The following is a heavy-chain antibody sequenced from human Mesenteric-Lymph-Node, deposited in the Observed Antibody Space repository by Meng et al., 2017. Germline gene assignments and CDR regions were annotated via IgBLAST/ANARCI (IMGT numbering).Heavy chain of an antibody. CDR3: LLAVVDRTNTFNY. J-gene: IGHJ4*01. CDR1: GGSFSDYY. D-gene: IGHD2-15*01. CDR2: INYRGTS. V-gene: IGHV4-34*02. Sequence: VQPQQWGAGLLQPSPPLSLTRVVYGGSFSDYYWHWIRQAPGKGLEWIGEINYRGTSHYNPSLKSRVTVSVDTSKNQFSLNLSSVTAADAAVYYCLLAVVDRTNTFNYWGHGTLVTVSS.